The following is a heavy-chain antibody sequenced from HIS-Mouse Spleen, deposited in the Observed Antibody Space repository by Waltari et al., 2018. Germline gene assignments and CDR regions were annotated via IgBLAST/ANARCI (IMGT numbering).Heavy chain of an antibody. CDR2: ISYDGSNK. J-gene: IGHJ4*02. Sequence: QVQLVESGGGVVQPGRSLRLSCAASGFTFSSYGMPLVRQAPGKGLEWLAVISYDGSNKYYAYSVKGRFTISRDNSKNTLYLQMNSLRAEDTAVYYCAKEALYSSGFDYWGQGTLVTVSS. V-gene: IGHV3-30*18. CDR1: GFTFSSYG. D-gene: IGHD6-19*01. CDR3: AKEALYSSGFDY.